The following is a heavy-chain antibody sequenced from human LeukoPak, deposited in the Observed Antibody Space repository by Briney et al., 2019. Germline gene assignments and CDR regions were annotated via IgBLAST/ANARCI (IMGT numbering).Heavy chain of an antibody. CDR2: IKSKTDGGTT. J-gene: IGHJ6*03. CDR1: GITFSNAC. D-gene: IGHD3-3*01. CDR3: STVEVYDVWSGYGTYKYYYYTDV. V-gene: IGHV3-15*01. Sequence: GGSLRLSCAASGITFSNACVSWVRQAPGKGLEWLGHIKSKTDGGTTDYAAPVKGRFTISRDDSKNTLYLQMNSLKTEDTAVYYCSTVEVYDVWSGYGTYKYYYYTDVWGKGTTVIVSS.